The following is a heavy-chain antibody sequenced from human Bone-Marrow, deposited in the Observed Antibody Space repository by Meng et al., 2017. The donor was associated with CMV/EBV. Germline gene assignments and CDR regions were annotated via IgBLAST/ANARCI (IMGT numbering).Heavy chain of an antibody. J-gene: IGHJ4*02. Sequence: GESLKISCAASGFTFSGSAMHWVRQASGKGLEWVGRIRSKANSYATAYAASVKGRFTISRDDSKNTAYLQMNSLRAEDTAIYYCAKLEGMGKVDYWGQGTLVTVSS. CDR1: GFTFSGSA. D-gene: IGHD1-14*01. V-gene: IGHV3-73*01. CDR3: AKLEGMGKVDY. CDR2: IRSKANSYAT.